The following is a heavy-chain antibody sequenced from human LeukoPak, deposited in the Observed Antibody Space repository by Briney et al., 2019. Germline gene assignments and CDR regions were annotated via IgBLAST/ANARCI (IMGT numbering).Heavy chain of an antibody. V-gene: IGHV5-51*01. J-gene: IGHJ4*02. CDR3: ARAMVRGVISSPRDY. CDR1: GYSFTSYW. D-gene: IGHD3-10*01. CDR2: IYPGDSDT. Sequence: LGESLSISCKASGYSFTSYWIGWVRQMPGKGLEWMGIIYPGDSDTRYSPSFQGQVTISADKSISTAYLQWGSLKASDTAMYYCARAMVRGVISSPRDYWGQGTLVTVSS.